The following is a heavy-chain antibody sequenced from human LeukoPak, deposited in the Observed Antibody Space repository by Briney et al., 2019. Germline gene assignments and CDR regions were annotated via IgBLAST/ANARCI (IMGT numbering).Heavy chain of an antibody. D-gene: IGHD3-22*01. Sequence: ASVKVSCKASNYTFASYGLSWVRQAPGQGLQWVGWISPYDGNTNYAQRFQARVTITADESTSTAYMELSSLRSEDTAVYYCARPYYYDSSGSLNGFDYWGQGTLVTVSS. CDR1: NYTFASYG. V-gene: IGHV1-18*01. CDR2: ISPYDGNT. J-gene: IGHJ4*02. CDR3: ARPYYYDSSGSLNGFDY.